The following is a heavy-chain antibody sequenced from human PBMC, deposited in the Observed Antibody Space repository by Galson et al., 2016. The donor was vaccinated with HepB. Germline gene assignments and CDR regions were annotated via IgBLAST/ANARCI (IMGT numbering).Heavy chain of an antibody. CDR2: INCNTGAT. Sequence: SVKVSCKASGHTFSDFFLHWVRQVPGQGLEWMGWINCNTGATKSEQSFQGRLTMTRDTSIRDTSISTVYMELNRLTSDDTAVYYCARGSLRFLEWAWGQGTLVTVSS. D-gene: IGHD3-3*01. J-gene: IGHJ5*02. CDR1: GHTFSDFF. CDR3: ARGSLRFLEWA. V-gene: IGHV1-2*02.